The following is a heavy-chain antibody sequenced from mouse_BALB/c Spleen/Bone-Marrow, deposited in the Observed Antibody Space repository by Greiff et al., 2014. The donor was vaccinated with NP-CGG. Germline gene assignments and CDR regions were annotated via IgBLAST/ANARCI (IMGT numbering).Heavy chain of an antibody. Sequence: QGQLQPSGAELVKPGASVKFSFQGSGYTFTSYYMYWVKQRPGQGLEWFGEINPSNGGTNFNEKFKNKATLTVDKSSSTAYMQLSSLTSEDSAVYYCSRGRRDALDYWGQGTSVTVSS. CDR1: GYTFTSYY. J-gene: IGHJ4*01. CDR2: INPSNGGT. CDR3: SRGRRDALDY. V-gene: IGHV1S81*02.